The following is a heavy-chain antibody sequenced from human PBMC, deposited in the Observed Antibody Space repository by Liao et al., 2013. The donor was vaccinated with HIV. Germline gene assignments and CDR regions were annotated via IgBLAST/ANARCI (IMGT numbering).Heavy chain of an antibody. CDR3: AKGPSGRYSYYYYMDV. D-gene: IGHD1-26*01. J-gene: IGHJ6*03. Sequence: QLHLQESGPGLVKPSETLSLTCTVSGGSISSYYWSWIRQPAGKGLEWIGRIYTSGSTNYNPSLKSRVTMSVDTSKNQFSLKLSSLTAADTAVYYCAKGPSGRYSYYYYMDVWGKGTTVTVSS. CDR1: GGSISSYY. V-gene: IGHV4-4*07. CDR2: IYTSGST.